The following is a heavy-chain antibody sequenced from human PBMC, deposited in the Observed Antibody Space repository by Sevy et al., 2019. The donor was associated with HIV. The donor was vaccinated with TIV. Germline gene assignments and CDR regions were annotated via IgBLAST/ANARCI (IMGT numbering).Heavy chain of an antibody. J-gene: IGHJ4*02. V-gene: IGHV3-23*01. Sequence: GESLKISCAASGFTFSSYAMSWVRQAPGKGLEWVSAISGSGGSTYYADSVKGRFTISRDNSKNTLYLQMNSLRAEDTAVYYCAKYPRLSAGDYWGQGTLVTVSS. CDR2: ISGSGGST. D-gene: IGHD6-13*01. CDR1: GFTFSSYA. CDR3: AKYPRLSAGDY.